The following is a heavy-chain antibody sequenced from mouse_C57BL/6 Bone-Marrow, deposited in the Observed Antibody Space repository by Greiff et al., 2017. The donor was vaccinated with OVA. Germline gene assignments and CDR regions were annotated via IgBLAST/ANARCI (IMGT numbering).Heavy chain of an antibody. D-gene: IGHD1-1*01. CDR3: ARNYGSRAWFAY. CDR1: GYTFTSYW. Sequence: QVQLQQPGAELVRPGSSVKLSCKASGYTFTSYWMDWVKQRPGQGLEWIGNIYPSDSETHYNQKFKDKATLTVDKSSSTAYMQLSSLTSEDSAVYCCARNYGSRAWFAYWGQGTLVTVSA. J-gene: IGHJ3*01. CDR2: IYPSDSET. V-gene: IGHV1-61*01.